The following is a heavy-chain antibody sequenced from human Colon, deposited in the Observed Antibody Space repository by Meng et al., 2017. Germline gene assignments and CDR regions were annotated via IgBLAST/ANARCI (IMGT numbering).Heavy chain of an antibody. D-gene: IGHD2-21*02. CDR2: INHGRST. J-gene: IGHJ4*02. V-gene: IGHV4-34*02. CDR1: GGSFSGYY. CDR3: GSDPTRVTLSQLPVS. Sequence: QVQLQQVGAGLLKPSETLSLTCAVYGGSFSGYYWNWIRQAPGKGLEWIGEINHGRSTNYNPSLKNRITMSVDTSRNQFSLNLTSVTAADTAVYYCGSDPTRVTLSQLPVSWGRGTLVTVSS.